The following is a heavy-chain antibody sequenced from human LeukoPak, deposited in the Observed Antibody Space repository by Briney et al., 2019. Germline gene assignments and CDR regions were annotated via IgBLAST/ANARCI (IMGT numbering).Heavy chain of an antibody. CDR2: IYHSGST. D-gene: IGHD1-14*01. CDR3: ARQGNTTSLFDC. CDR1: GGSFSDCY. Sequence: SETLSLTCAVYGGSFSDCYWSWIRQPPGKGLEWIGEIYHSGSTKYNPSLKSRVTMSVDTSKNQFSLKLSSVTAADTAVYYCARQGNTTSLFDCWGQGTLVTVSS. V-gene: IGHV4-34*01. J-gene: IGHJ4*02.